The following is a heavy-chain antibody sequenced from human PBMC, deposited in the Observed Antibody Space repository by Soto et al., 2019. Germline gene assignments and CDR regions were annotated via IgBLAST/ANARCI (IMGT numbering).Heavy chain of an antibody. J-gene: IGHJ5*02. V-gene: IGHV4-30-4*01. CDR1: GGSINSGDYY. Sequence: KPSETLSLTCTVSGGSINSGDYYWSWIRQPPGKGLEWIGYIYYSGSTYYNPSLKSRVTISVDTSKNQFSLKLSSVTAADTAVYYCAREGGFCSGGSCYGNNWFDPWGQGTLVTVSS. CDR3: AREGGFCSGGSCYGNNWFDP. CDR2: IYYSGST. D-gene: IGHD2-15*01.